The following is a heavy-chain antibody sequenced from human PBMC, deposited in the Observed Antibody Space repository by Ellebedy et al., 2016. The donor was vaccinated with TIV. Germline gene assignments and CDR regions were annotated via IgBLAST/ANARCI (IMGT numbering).Heavy chain of an antibody. V-gene: IGHV4-30-4*01. J-gene: IGHJ4*02. CDR1: GGSISSGDYY. Sequence: MPSETLSLTCTVSGGSISSGDYYWSWIRQPPGKGLEWIGYIYYSGRTYYNPSLKSRVTISVDTSKNQFSLKLSSVTAAYTAVYYCARAIYGDYGDYWGQGTLVTVSS. D-gene: IGHD4-17*01. CDR2: IYYSGRT. CDR3: ARAIYGDYGDY.